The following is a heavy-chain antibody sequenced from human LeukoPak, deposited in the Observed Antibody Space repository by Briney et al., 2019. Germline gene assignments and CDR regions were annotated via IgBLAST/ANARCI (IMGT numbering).Heavy chain of an antibody. CDR2: IIPIFGTA. Sequence: ASVTLSCKASGGTFSSYAISWVRQAPGQGLEWMGGIIPIFGTANYAQKFQGRVTITTDESTSTAYMELSSLRSEDTAVYYCARAQDRGYCSGGSCYAPHFNYYYYYMDVWGKGTTVTVSS. CDR3: ARAQDRGYCSGGSCYAPHFNYYYYYMDV. D-gene: IGHD2-15*01. V-gene: IGHV1-69*05. J-gene: IGHJ6*03. CDR1: GGTFSSYA.